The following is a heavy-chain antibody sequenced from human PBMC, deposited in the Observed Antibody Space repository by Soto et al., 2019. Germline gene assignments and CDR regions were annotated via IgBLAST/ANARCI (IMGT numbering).Heavy chain of an antibody. CDR1: GFSFSTGGVG. CDR2: IYWDDDK. J-gene: IGHJ4*02. V-gene: IGHV2-5*02. Sequence: QITLKESGPTLVKPTQTLTLTCTFSGFSFSTGGVGVGWIRQPPGKALEWLAVIYWDDDKRYSPSLKSRLTSTKDTLKHQVVLRMSNMYPVATATYFCAHSPFYGDKLDYWGQGTLVTVSS. D-gene: IGHD4-17*01. CDR3: AHSPFYGDKLDY.